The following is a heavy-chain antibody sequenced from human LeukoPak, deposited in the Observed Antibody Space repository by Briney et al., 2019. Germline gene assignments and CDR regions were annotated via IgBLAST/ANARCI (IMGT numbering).Heavy chain of an antibody. CDR1: GGSFSGYY. CDR2: INHSGST. Sequence: SETLSLTCAVYGGSFSGYYWSWIRQPPGKGLEWIGEINHSGSTNYNPSLKSRVTISVDTSKNQFSLKLSSVTAADTAVYYCARDANWGYNYYYYMDVWGKGTTVTISS. J-gene: IGHJ6*03. V-gene: IGHV4-34*01. CDR3: ARDANWGYNYYYYMDV. D-gene: IGHD7-27*01.